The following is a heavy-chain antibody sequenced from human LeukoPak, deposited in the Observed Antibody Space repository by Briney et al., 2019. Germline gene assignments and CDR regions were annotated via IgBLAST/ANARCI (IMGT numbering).Heavy chain of an antibody. CDR2: IYHSGST. Sequence: SQTLFLTCTVSGGSISRGGYYWTWIRQHPGKGLEWIGYIYHSGSTYYNPSLKSRVTLSVDTSRSQFALNLSSVTAADTGVYYCARGRYYYDSRGYYKQYYFDYWGQGTLVTVSS. CDR3: ARGRYYYDSRGYYKQYYFDY. CDR1: GGSISRGGYY. V-gene: IGHV4-31*03. J-gene: IGHJ4*02. D-gene: IGHD3-22*01.